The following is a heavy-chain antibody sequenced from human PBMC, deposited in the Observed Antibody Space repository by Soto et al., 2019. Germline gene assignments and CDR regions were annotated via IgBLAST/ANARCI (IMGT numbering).Heavy chain of an antibody. J-gene: IGHJ3*02. V-gene: IGHV4-30-4*01. CDR1: GGSISSGDYY. D-gene: IGHD5-12*01. CDR3: AREMAKTRDDAFDI. CDR2: IYYSGST. Sequence: PSETLSLTCTVSGGSISSGDYYWSWIRQPPGKGLEWIGYIYYSGSTYYNPSLKSRVTISVDTSKNQFSLKLSSVTAADTAVYYCAREMAKTRDDAFDIWGQGTMVTVSS.